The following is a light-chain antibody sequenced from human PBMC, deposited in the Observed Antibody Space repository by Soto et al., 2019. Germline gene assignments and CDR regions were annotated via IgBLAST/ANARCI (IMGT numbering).Light chain of an antibody. V-gene: IGLV2-14*01. CDR3: SSYTSSRTNV. Sequence: QSALTQPASVSGSPGQSITISCTGTNSDIGGYNYVSWHQQHPGKVPKLMIYDVSKRPSGVSNRFSGSKSGDTASLTISGLQAEDEADYYCSSYTSSRTNVFGSGTKVTVL. CDR1: NSDIGGYNY. CDR2: DVS. J-gene: IGLJ1*01.